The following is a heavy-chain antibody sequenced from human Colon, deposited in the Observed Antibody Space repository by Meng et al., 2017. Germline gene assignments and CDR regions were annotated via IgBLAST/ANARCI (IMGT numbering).Heavy chain of an antibody. J-gene: IGHJ4*02. D-gene: IGHD6-19*01. CDR1: GYTFTNYY. CDR2: INPSVGST. Sequence: QVQLVQSGAEVKKPGASVKVSCKASGYTFTNYYIHWVRQAPGLGLEWMGFINPSVGSTNYAQQFRGTVTMTRDTSTSTVYMDLSSLRSEDTAIYYCARSGYSTGLGFFDSWGQGTLVTVSS. CDR3: ARSGYSTGLGFFDS. V-gene: IGHV1-46*01.